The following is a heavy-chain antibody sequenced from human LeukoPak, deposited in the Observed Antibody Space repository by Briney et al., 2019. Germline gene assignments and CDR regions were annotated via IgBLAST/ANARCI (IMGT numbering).Heavy chain of an antibody. CDR3: ARDSSMLRGPLVIYYFDF. J-gene: IGHJ4*02. Sequence: GGTLRLSCAASGFTFSNYVMSWVRQAPGKGLEWVSAISGSGGSTYYADSVKGRFTISRDNSKNTLYLQMNSLRVEDTAVYYCARDSSMLRGPLVIYYFDFWGQGTLVTVSS. D-gene: IGHD3-10*01. CDR2: ISGSGGST. V-gene: IGHV3-23*01. CDR1: GFTFSNYV.